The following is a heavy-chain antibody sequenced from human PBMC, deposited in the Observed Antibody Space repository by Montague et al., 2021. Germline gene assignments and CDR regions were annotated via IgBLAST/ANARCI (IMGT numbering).Heavy chain of an antibody. CDR2: ISYDGSNK. CDR3: ARSLTSGLLAEYFQH. V-gene: IGHV3-30-3*01. Sequence: SLSLSCAASGFTFSSYAMHWVRQAPGKGLEWVAVISYDGSNKYYADSVKGRFTIPRDNSKNTLYLQMNSLRAEDTAVYYCARSLTSGLLAEYFQHWGQGTLVTVSA. J-gene: IGHJ1*01. CDR1: GFTFSSYA. D-gene: IGHD6-19*01.